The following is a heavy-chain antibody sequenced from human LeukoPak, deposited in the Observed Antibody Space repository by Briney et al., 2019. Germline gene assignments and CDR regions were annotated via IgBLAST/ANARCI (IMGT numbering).Heavy chain of an antibody. D-gene: IGHD5-18*01. J-gene: IGHJ4*02. CDR3: ARGIRGYSYYQVYYFDY. CDR1: GGSFSGYY. V-gene: IGHV4-34*01. CDR2: INHSGST. Sequence: SETLSLTCAVYGGSFSGYYWSWLRQPPGKGLEWIGEINHSGSTNYNPSLKSRVTISVDTSKNQFSLKLSSVTAADTAVYYCARGIRGYSYYQVYYFDYWGQGTLVTVSS.